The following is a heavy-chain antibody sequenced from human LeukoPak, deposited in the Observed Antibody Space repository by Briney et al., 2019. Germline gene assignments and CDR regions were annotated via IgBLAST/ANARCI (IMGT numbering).Heavy chain of an antibody. J-gene: IGHJ4*02. CDR2: IYSGGST. D-gene: IGHD3-22*01. CDR1: GFTVSSNY. CDR3: ARLYYDSSGYSDY. Sequence: PGGSLRLSCAASGFTVSSNYMSWVRQAPGKGLEWVSVIYSGGSTYYADSVKGRFTISRDNAKNSLYLQMNSLRAEDTAVYYCARLYYDSSGYSDYWGQGTLVTVSS. V-gene: IGHV3-66*04.